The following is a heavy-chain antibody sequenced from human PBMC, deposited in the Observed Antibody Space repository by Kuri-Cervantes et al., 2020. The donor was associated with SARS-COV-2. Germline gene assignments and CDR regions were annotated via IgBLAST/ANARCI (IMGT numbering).Heavy chain of an antibody. Sequence: GESLKISCAASDFSVSGRGVHWVRQAPGKGLEWVAIVSYDGNDEYYADSVKGRFTISSDDSTNTLYLQMNSLRHEDTAVYYCARSGIAAADPFDYWGQGTLVTVSS. CDR2: VSYDGNDE. V-gene: IGHV3-30*03. J-gene: IGHJ4*02. CDR3: ARSGIAAADPFDY. D-gene: IGHD6-13*01. CDR1: DFSVSGRG.